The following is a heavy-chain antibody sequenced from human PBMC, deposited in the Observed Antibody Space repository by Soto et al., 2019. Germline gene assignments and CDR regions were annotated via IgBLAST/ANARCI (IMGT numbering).Heavy chain of an antibody. Sequence: PGGSLRLSCAVSWFTVSNNYMSWVRQAPGKGLEGVSVIYSGGYTAYGDSVKGRFTISRDNSKNTLYLQMNSLRAEDTAVYYCAKCSSTSCYADRFDYWGQGTLVTVSS. D-gene: IGHD2-2*01. CDR1: WFTVSNNY. CDR3: AKCSSTSCYADRFDY. J-gene: IGHJ4*02. V-gene: IGHV3-53*01. CDR2: IYSGGYT.